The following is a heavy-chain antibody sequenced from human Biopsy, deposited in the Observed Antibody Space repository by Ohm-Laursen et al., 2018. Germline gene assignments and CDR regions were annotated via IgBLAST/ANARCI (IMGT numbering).Heavy chain of an antibody. CDR1: GGTFINYA. Sequence: SVKVSCKASGGTFINYAISWVRQAPGQGLEWMGGIIPMFGTANYPQIFQGRVTMTRDTSKSTVYMELSSLRSADTAVYFCARNTGWYGDLYYFDYWGQGTLVTVSS. CDR2: IIPMFGTA. CDR3: ARNTGWYGDLYYFDY. D-gene: IGHD6-19*01. V-gene: IGHV1-69*05. J-gene: IGHJ4*02.